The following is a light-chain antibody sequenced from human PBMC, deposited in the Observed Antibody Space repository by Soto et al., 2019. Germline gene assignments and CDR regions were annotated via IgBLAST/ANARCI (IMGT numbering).Light chain of an antibody. CDR2: GAS. J-gene: IGKJ1*01. V-gene: IGKV3-15*01. CDR3: QQYNNSPGWT. Sequence: EIVVTQFPATLSVSPGERASLSCRASQSVSSYLAWYQQKPGQAPRLLIYGASTRATGIPARFSGSGSGTEFTLTISSLQSEDFAVYYCQQYNNSPGWTFGQGTKVEIK. CDR1: QSVSSY.